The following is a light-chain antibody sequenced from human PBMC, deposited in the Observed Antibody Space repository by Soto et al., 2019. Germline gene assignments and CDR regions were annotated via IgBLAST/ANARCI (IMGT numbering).Light chain of an antibody. V-gene: IGLV7-46*01. CDR2: DTY. Sequence: QAVVTQEPSLTVSPGGTVTLTCGSSTGAVTSGHYPYWFQQKPGQAPRTLIYDTYNKHSWTPARFSGSLLGGKAALTLSGAQPEDEAEYYCLLSYDGPRVVFGGGTKLTVL. J-gene: IGLJ2*01. CDR1: TGAVTSGHY. CDR3: LLSYDGPRVV.